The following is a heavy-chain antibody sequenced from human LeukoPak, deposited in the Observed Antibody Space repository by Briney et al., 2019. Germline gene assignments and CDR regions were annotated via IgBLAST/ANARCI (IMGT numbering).Heavy chain of an antibody. Sequence: GGSLRLSCAASGFTFSSYGMHWVRQAPGKGLEWVAVIWYDGSNKYYADSVKGRFTISRDNSKNTLYLQMNSLRAEDTAVYYCARRGDGYNLYYFDYWGQGTLVTVSS. D-gene: IGHD5-24*01. CDR3: ARRGDGYNLYYFDY. J-gene: IGHJ4*02. CDR1: GFTFSSYG. CDR2: IWYDGSNK. V-gene: IGHV3-33*01.